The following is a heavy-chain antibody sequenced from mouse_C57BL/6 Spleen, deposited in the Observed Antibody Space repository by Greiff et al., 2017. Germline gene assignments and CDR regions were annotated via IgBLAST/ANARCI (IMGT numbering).Heavy chain of an antibody. V-gene: IGHV1-61*01. CDR2: IYPSDSET. J-gene: IGHJ2*01. CDR1: GYTFTSYW. D-gene: IGHD1-1*01. Sequence: QVQLQQSGAELVRPGSSVKLSCKASGYTFTSYWMDWVKQRPGQGLEWIGNIYPSDSETHYNQKFKDKATLTVDKSSSTAYMQLSSLTSEDSAVYYSARLDGSFDYWGQGTTLTVSS. CDR3: ARLDGSFDY.